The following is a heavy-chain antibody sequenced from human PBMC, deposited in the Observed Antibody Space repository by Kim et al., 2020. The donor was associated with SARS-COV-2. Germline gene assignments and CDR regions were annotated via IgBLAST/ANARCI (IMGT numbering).Heavy chain of an antibody. CDR3: ARDVITGTTDYFDY. Sequence: SETLSLTCAVSGGSISSGGYSWSWIRQPPGKGLEWIGYIYHSGSTYYNPSLKSRVTISVDRSKNQFSLKLSSVTAADTAVYYCARDVITGTTDYFDYWGQGTLVTVSS. J-gene: IGHJ4*02. CDR1: GGSISSGGYS. CDR2: IYHSGST. V-gene: IGHV4-30-2*01. D-gene: IGHD1-7*01.